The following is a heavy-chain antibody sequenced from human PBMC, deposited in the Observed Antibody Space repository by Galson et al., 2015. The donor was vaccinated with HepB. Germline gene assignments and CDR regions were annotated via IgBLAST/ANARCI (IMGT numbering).Heavy chain of an antibody. D-gene: IGHD2-2*01. V-gene: IGHV1-69*13. J-gene: IGHJ4*02. CDR3: ARDGAGIVVVPAAIGGFDY. CDR2: IIPIFGIA. Sequence: SVKVSCKASGGTFSSYAISWVRQAPGQGLEWMGGIIPIFGIANYAQKFQGRVTITADESTSTAYMELSSLRSEDTAVYYCARDGAGIVVVPAAIGGFDYWGQGTLVTVSS. CDR1: GGTFSSYA.